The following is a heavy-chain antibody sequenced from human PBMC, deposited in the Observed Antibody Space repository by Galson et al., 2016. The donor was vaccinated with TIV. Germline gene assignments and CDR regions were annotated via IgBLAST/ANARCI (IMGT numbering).Heavy chain of an antibody. CDR3: ARVFIVVVPAAIGGSDAFDI. V-gene: IGHV3-11*01. CDR2: ISSSGSTI. D-gene: IGHD2-2*01. Sequence: CAASGFSFSDYYMSWIRQAPGKGLEWVSYISSSGSTIYYADSVKGRFTISRDNAKNSLYLQMNSLRAEDTAVYYCARVFIVVVPAAIGGSDAFDIWGQGTMVTVSS. CDR1: GFSFSDYY. J-gene: IGHJ3*02.